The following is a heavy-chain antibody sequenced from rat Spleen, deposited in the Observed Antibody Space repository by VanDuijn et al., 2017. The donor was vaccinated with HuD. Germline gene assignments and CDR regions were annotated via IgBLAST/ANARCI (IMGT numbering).Heavy chain of an antibody. V-gene: IGHV5-31*01. J-gene: IGHJ4*01. CDR2: ITHIGGTT. CDR3: ARHEYSPGMDA. Sequence: EVQLVESGGGLVQPGRSLKLSCVASGFTFNNYWMTWIRQAPGKGLEWVASITHIGGTTYYPDSVQGRFTISRDNAKSTLYLQMDSLRSEDTATYYCARHEYSPGMDAWGQGASVTVSS. D-gene: IGHD1-5*01. CDR1: GFTFNNYW.